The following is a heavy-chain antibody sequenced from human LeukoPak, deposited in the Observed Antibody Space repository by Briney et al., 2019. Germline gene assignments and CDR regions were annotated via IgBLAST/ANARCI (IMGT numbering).Heavy chain of an antibody. J-gene: IGHJ3*02. CDR1: GGSISSGDYY. D-gene: IGHD3-22*01. V-gene: IGHV4-30-4*08. CDR2: IYYSGST. CDR3: ARYYDSSGYYYDAFDI. Sequence: SETLSLTCTVSGGSISSGDYYWSWIRLPPGKGLEWIGYIYYSGSTYYNPSLKSRVTISVDTSKNQFSLKLSSVTAADTAVYYCARYYDSSGYYYDAFDIWGQGTMVTVSS.